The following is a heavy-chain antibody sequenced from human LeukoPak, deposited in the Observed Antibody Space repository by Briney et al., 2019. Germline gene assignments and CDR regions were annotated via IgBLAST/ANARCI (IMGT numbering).Heavy chain of an antibody. CDR1: GFTVSGNY. D-gene: IGHD5-18*01. Sequence: GGSLRLSCAASGFTVSGNYLSWVRQAPGKGLEWVAVISYDGSNKYYADSVKGRFTISRDNSKSTLYLQMNSLRAEDTAVYYCAKEAYRYDYCDYWGQGTLVTVSS. CDR3: AKEAYRYDYCDY. J-gene: IGHJ4*02. V-gene: IGHV3-30*18. CDR2: ISYDGSNK.